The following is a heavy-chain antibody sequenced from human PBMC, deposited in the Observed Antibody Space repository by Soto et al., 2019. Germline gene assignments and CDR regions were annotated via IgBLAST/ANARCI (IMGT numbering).Heavy chain of an antibody. CDR1: GFSLSTSGMC. D-gene: IGHD3-9*01. Sequence: SGPTRVNPTQPLTLTCTFCGFSLSTSGMCVSWIRQPPGNALEWLALIDWDDDKYYSTSLKTRLTISKDTSKNQVVLTMTNMDPVDTATYYCARSHYDISTGYYYYGMDVWGQGTTVTGSS. V-gene: IGHV2-70*01. CDR3: ARSHYDISTGYYYYGMDV. J-gene: IGHJ6*02. CDR2: IDWDDDK.